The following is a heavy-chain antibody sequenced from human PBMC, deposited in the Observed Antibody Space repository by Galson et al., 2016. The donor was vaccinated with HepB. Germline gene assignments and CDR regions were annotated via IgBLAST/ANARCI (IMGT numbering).Heavy chain of an antibody. CDR2: IIKSGDYT. Sequence: SLRLSCAASGFIFSRYAISWVRQAPGKGLEWVSAIIKSGDYTYYADSVKGRFTISRDNSNNTLYLQMNSLRAEDTALYYCAKDLGERLVTVYYYMDAWGKGTTVTVSS. CDR3: AKDLGERLVTVYYYMDA. D-gene: IGHD3-16*01. CDR1: GFIFSRYA. V-gene: IGHV3-23*01. J-gene: IGHJ6*03.